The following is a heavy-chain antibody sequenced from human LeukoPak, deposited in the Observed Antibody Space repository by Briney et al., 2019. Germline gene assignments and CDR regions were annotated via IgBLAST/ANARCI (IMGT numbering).Heavy chain of an antibody. J-gene: IGHJ5*02. D-gene: IGHD2-2*01. V-gene: IGHV4-30-4*08. CDR1: GGSISSGDYY. CDR3: ARVGLDCSSTSRYLNWFDP. CDR2: IYYSGST. Sequence: SSETLSLTCTVSGGSISSGDYYWSWSRQPPGKGLEWIGYIYYSGSTYYNPSLKSRVTISVDTSKNQFSLKLSSVTAADTAVYYCARVGLDCSSTSRYLNWFDPWGQGTLVTVSS.